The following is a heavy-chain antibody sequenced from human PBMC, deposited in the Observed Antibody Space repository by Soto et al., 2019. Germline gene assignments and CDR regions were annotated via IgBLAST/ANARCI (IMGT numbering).Heavy chain of an antibody. CDR2: IIPILGIA. D-gene: IGHD1-26*01. J-gene: IGHJ3*02. CDR1: GGTFSSYT. V-gene: IGHV1-69*02. CDR3: ASYSGSYSAFDI. Sequence: QVQLVQSGAEVKKPGSSVKVSCKASGGTFSSYTISWVRQATGQGLEWMGRIIPILGIANYAQKFQGRVTITADKSTSTAYMELSSLRSEDTAVYYCASYSGSYSAFDIWGQGTMVTVSS.